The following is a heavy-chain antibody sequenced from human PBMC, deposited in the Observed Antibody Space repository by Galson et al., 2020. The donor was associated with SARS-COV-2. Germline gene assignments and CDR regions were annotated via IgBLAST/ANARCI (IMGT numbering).Heavy chain of an antibody. J-gene: IGHJ4*02. CDR3: ARDDRRGFVVASGTFDY. CDR2: ISYDGSNK. D-gene: IGHD2-2*01. Sequence: GSLRLSCAASGFTFSSYAMHWVRQAPGKGLEWVAVISYDGSNKYYADSVKGRFTISRDNSKNTLYLQMNSLRAEDTAVYYCARDDRRGFVVASGTFDYWGQGTLVTVSS. CDR1: GFTFSSYA. V-gene: IGHV3-30-3*01.